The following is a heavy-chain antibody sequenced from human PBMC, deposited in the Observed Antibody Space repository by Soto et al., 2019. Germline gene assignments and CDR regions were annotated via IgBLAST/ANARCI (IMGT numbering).Heavy chain of an antibody. J-gene: IGHJ4*02. CDR1: GFSLSTSGVG. Sequence: QITLKESGPTLVKPTQTLTLTCTFSGFSLSTSGVGVGWIRQPPGKALEWLALIYWDDDKRYSPSLKSRLTITKDTSKIQVVLTMPNMDPVDTATYYCAHRGEWLARGGFDYWGQGTLVTVSS. CDR2: IYWDDDK. D-gene: IGHD6-19*01. CDR3: AHRGEWLARGGFDY. V-gene: IGHV2-5*02.